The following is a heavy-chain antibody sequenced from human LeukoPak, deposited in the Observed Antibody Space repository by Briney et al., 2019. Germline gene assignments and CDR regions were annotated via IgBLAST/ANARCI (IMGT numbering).Heavy chain of an antibody. V-gene: IGHV1-2*02. CDR3: ARGEHGDYFDY. CDR1: GGTFSSYA. J-gene: IGHJ4*02. D-gene: IGHD3-16*01. CDR2: INPNSGGT. Sequence: ASVKVSCKASGGTFSSYAISWVRQAPGQGLEWMGWINPNSGGTNYAQKFQGRVTMTRDTSISTAYMELSRLRSDDTAVYYCARGEHGDYFDYWGQGTLVTVSS.